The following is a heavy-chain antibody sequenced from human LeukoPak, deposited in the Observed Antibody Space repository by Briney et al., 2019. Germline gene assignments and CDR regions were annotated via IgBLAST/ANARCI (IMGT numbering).Heavy chain of an antibody. CDR2: ISYDGSNK. Sequence: GGSLRLSCAASGFTFSSYAMHWVRQAPGKGLEWVAVISYDGSNKYYADSVKGRFTISRDNSKNTLYLQMNSLRAEDTAVYYCARDGVPGYSSSWYYAFDIWGQGTMVTVSS. D-gene: IGHD6-13*01. J-gene: IGHJ3*02. CDR3: ARDGVPGYSSSWYYAFDI. CDR1: GFTFSSYA. V-gene: IGHV3-30*04.